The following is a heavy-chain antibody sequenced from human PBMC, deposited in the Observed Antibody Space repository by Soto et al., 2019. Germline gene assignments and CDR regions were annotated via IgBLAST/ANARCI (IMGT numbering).Heavy chain of an antibody. J-gene: IGHJ6*03. CDR1: GFTFSSYW. Sequence: EVQLVESGGGLVQPGGSLRLSCAASGFTFSSYWMSWVRQAPGKGLEWVANIKQDGSEKYYVDSVKGRFTISRDNAKNSLYLQMNSLRAEDTAVYYCARTKGSVLRYFDWLLAYYYYYYMDVWGKGTTVTVSS. D-gene: IGHD3-9*01. CDR3: ARTKGSVLRYFDWLLAYYYYYYMDV. V-gene: IGHV3-7*01. CDR2: IKQDGSEK.